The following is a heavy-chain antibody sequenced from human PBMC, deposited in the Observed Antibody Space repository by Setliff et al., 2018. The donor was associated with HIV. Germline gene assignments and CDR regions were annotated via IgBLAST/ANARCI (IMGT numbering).Heavy chain of an antibody. Sequence: AGGSLRLSCAASGFTSGFTFTNYWMSWVRQAPGKGLEWVSFISSNYMYIYYADSVKGRFTISRDNSKNQLYLEMNNLRTVDTAVYYCARVFSPIGTLSPGFDYWGQGTLVTVSS. D-gene: IGHD1-1*01. CDR3: ARVFSPIGTLSPGFDY. CDR2: ISSNYMYI. V-gene: IGHV3-21*01. J-gene: IGHJ4*02. CDR1: GFTSGFTFTNYW.